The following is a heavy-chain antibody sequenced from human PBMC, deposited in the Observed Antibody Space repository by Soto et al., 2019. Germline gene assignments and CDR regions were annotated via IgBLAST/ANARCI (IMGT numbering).Heavy chain of an antibody. J-gene: IGHJ4*02. D-gene: IGHD6-19*01. CDR1: GYTFTSYG. CDR2: ISAYNGNT. Sequence: QVQLVQSGAEVKKPGASVKVSCKASGYTFTSYGISWVRQAPGQGLEWMGWISAYNGNTNYAQKLQGRVTMTTATYTSTAYMELRSLRSDDTAVYYCARRVFRASIAVAEDYWGQGTLVTVSS. V-gene: IGHV1-18*01. CDR3: ARRVFRASIAVAEDY.